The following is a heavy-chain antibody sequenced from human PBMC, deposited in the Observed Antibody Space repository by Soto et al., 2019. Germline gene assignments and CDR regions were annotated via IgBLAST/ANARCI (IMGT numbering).Heavy chain of an antibody. CDR1: EFIFLDFC. CDR3: AKDNWADPDS. V-gene: IGHV3-11*01. J-gene: IGHJ4*02. CDR2: ISKDSGRAT. D-gene: IGHD7-27*01. Sequence: TRRLPSAASEFIFLDFCMRRIRQDPGKELEWISYISKDSGRATRYADSVKGRFTISRDNAKNSLFLQMNNLTVEVTGVYDCAKDNWADPDSWGQGTLVTVSS.